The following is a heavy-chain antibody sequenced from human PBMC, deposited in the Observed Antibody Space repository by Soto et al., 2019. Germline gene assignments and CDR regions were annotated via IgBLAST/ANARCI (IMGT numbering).Heavy chain of an antibody. CDR3: TRTPTRGASAWFDP. J-gene: IGHJ5*02. CDR1: GGSFSDHY. V-gene: IGHV4-34*01. Sequence: QVQLQQWGAGLLKPSETLSLTCAVYGGSFSDHYWIWIRQPPGKGLEWIGEIHLSGRTNYNPSLKSRVPISLDTSTNQFSVKLSSVTAADTAVYYCTRTPTRGASAWFDPWGQGTLVSVSS. CDR2: IHLSGRT. D-gene: IGHD1-26*01.